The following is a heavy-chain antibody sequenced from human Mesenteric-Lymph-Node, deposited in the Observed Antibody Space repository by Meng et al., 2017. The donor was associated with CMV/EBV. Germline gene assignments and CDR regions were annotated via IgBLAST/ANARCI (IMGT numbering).Heavy chain of an antibody. CDR3: ARTGIAARPGWFDP. D-gene: IGHD6-6*01. J-gene: IGHJ5*02. Sequence: GGSLRLSCAASGFAFSSYDMNWVRQAPGKGLEWVSSISRGGTHIYYADSVKGRFTISRDNAKNSLYLQMNSLRAEDTAVYYCARTGIAARPGWFDPWGQGTLVTVSS. CDR1: GFAFSSYD. CDR2: ISRGGTHI. V-gene: IGHV3-21*01.